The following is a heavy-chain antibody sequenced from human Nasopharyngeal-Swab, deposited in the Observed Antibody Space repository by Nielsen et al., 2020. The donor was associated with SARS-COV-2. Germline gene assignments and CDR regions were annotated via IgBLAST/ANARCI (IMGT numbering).Heavy chain of an antibody. CDR3: ARIGYCSSTSCPEGWFDP. D-gene: IGHD2-2*01. CDR2: IYPGDPDT. Sequence: VRQMPGKGLEWMGIIYPGDPDTRYSPSFQGQVTISADKSISTAYLQWSSLKASDTAMYYCARIGYCSSTSCPEGWFDPWGQGTLVTVSS. V-gene: IGHV5-51*01. J-gene: IGHJ5*02.